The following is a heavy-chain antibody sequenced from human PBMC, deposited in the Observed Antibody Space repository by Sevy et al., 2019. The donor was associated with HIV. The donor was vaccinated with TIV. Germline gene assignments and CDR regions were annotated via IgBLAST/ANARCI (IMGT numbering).Heavy chain of an antibody. D-gene: IGHD6-19*01. J-gene: IGHJ4*02. CDR1: GGTFRTYG. V-gene: IGHV1-69*13. Sequence: ASVKVSRKATGGTFRTYGISWVRQAPGQGLEWMGGIIPILGTVNYAQKFQGRVTITADESTKTAYMELSSLRSEDTAVYYCARGGGNGWYYFDYWGQETLVTVSS. CDR3: ARGGGNGWYYFDY. CDR2: IIPILGTV.